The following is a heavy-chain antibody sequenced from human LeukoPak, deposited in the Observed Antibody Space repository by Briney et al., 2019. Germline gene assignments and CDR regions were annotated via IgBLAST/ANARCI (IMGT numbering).Heavy chain of an antibody. J-gene: IGHJ6*02. D-gene: IGHD1-26*01. CDR2: IWYDGSNK. CDR3: ARDRRIGWELLNPSIYYYYGMDV. Sequence: PGGSLRVSCAASGFTFSSYGVHWVRQAPGKGLEWVAVIWYDGSNKYYADSVKGRFTVSRDNSKNTLYLQMNSLRAEDTAVYYCARDRRIGWELLNPSIYYYYGMDVWGQGTTVTVSS. CDR1: GFTFSSYG. V-gene: IGHV3-33*01.